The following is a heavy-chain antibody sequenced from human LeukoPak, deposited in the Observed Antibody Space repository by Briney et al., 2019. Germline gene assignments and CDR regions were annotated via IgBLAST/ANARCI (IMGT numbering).Heavy chain of an antibody. CDR1: GGTFSSYA. V-gene: IGHV1-69*05. CDR2: IIPIFGTA. Sequence: SVKVSCKASGGTFSSYAISWVRQAPGQGLEWMGGIIPIFGTANYAQKFQGRVTITRDTSASTAYMELSSLRSEDTAVYYCARGSRGYPRYFDYWGQGTLVTVSS. CDR3: ARGSRGYPRYFDY. D-gene: IGHD3-22*01. J-gene: IGHJ4*02.